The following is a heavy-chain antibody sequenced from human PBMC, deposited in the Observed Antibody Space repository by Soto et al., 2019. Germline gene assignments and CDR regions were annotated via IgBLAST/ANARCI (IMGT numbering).Heavy chain of an antibody. CDR1: GFTFSSYD. J-gene: IGHJ4*02. V-gene: IGHV3-13*01. D-gene: IGHD3-22*01. CDR2: IGTAGDT. Sequence: EVQLVESGGGLVQPGGSLRLSCAASGFTFSSYDMHWVRQATGKGLEWVSAIGTAGDTYYPGSVKGRFTISRENAKNSLYLQMNSLRAEDTAVYYCARDAWGSGSFDYWGQGTLVTVSS. CDR3: ARDAWGSGSFDY.